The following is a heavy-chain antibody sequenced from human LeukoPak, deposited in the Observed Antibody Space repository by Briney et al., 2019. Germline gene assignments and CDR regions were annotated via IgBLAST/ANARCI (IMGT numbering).Heavy chain of an antibody. CDR3: ARGRLYFDY. V-gene: IGHV3-48*01. D-gene: IGHD2-21*02. CDR2: ISSSSSTI. J-gene: IGHJ4*02. Sequence: PGGSLRLSCAASGFTFSSYSMNGVRQAPGKGLEWVSYISSSSSTIYYADSVKGRFTISRDNAKNSLYLQMNSLRAENTAVYYCARGRLYFDYWGQGTLVTVSS. CDR1: GFTFSSYS.